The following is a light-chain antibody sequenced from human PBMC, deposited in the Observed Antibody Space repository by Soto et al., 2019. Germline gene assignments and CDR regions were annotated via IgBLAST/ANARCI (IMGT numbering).Light chain of an antibody. CDR3: QQYGSSPT. CDR1: QSVSSSF. V-gene: IGKV3-20*01. CDR2: GTS. J-gene: IGKJ4*01. Sequence: EIVLTQSPGTLSLSPGERATLSCRASQSVSSSFLAWYQQKPGQAPRLLIYGTSSRATGSPDRFSGSGSGTDFTLTISGLEHEDFAVYSCQQYGSSPTFGGGTKVEIK.